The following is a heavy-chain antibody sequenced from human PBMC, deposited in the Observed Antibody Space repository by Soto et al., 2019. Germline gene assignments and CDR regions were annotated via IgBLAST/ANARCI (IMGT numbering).Heavy chain of an antibody. CDR2: IIPIFGTA. CDR1: GGTFSSYA. J-gene: IGHJ3*02. V-gene: IGHV1-69*13. Sequence: GASVKVSCKASGGTFSSYAISWVQQAPGQGLEWMGGIIPIFGTANYAQKFQGRVTITADESTSTAYMELSSLRSEDTAVYYCARNPIIEYSSSSGAFDIWGQGTMVTVSS. CDR3: ARNPIIEYSSSSGAFDI. D-gene: IGHD6-6*01.